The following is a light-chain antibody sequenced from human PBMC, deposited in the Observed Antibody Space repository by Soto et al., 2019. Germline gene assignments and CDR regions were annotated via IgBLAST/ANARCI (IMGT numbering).Light chain of an antibody. J-gene: IGKJ4*01. Sequence: EIVMTQSPLSLPVIPGEPASISCRSSQSLLHSNGYNYLDWYLQKPGQSPQLLMYLGSNRASGVPDRFSVSGSGTDFTLKISRVEAEDVGIYYCMQSIQTPLTFGGGTKVEIK. CDR1: QSLLHSNGYNY. CDR2: LGS. CDR3: MQSIQTPLT. V-gene: IGKV2-28*01.